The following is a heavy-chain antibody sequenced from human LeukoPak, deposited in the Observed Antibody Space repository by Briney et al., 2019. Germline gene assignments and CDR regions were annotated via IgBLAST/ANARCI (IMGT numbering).Heavy chain of an antibody. CDR3: VGRPYYYYGMDV. J-gene: IGHJ6*02. CDR1: GFTFSRHG. V-gene: IGHV3-30*03. Sequence: GGSLRLSCAPSGFTFSRHGMHWVRQAPGKGLEWVAIISNDGSRKYYAHSVEGRFTISRDNSKNTLYLQMSSLRAEDTAIYYCVGRPYYYYGMDVWGQGTTVTVSS. CDR2: ISNDGSRK.